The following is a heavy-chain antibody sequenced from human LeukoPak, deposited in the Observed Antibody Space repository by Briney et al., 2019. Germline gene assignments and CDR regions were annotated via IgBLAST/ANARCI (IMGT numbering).Heavy chain of an antibody. J-gene: IGHJ4*02. Sequence: PGGSLRLSCEASGFTFGSHAMYSVRQAPGKGLEWCAGIFGSGGSPHYADPVKGRFTISRDNSRNTVYLQINSLRAEDTAVYYCGKTTVGYSSGQKPAWPVDYWGQGTLVTVSS. V-gene: IGHV3-23*01. CDR2: IFGSGGSP. CDR1: GFTFGSHA. CDR3: GKTTVGYSSGQKPAWPVDY. D-gene: IGHD5-18*01.